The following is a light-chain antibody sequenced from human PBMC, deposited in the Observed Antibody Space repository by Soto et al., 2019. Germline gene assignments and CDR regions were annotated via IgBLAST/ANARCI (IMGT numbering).Light chain of an antibody. V-gene: IGKV3-20*01. Sequence: TQSASTLSASVGYRVTITCRASQSISSSYLAWYQQKPGQAPRLLIYGASSRATGIPDRFSGSMYGTDFNLTISRLETEEFAVYDCQQYGSSGLTFGGGTKVDIK. CDR3: QQYGSSGLT. CDR1: QSISSSY. J-gene: IGKJ4*01. CDR2: GAS.